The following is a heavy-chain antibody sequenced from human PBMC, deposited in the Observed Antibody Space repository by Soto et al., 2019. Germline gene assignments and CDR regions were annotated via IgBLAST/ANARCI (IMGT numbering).Heavy chain of an antibody. CDR3: ARGITGTTPAYYFDY. D-gene: IGHD1-7*01. CDR2: INAGNGNT. CDR1: GYTFTSYA. Sequence: ASVKVSCKASGYTFTSYAMHWVRQAPGQRLEWMGWINAGNGNTKCSQKFQGRVTITRDTSASTAYMELSRLRSDDTAVYYCARGITGTTPAYYFDYWGQGTLVTVSS. V-gene: IGHV1-3*01. J-gene: IGHJ4*02.